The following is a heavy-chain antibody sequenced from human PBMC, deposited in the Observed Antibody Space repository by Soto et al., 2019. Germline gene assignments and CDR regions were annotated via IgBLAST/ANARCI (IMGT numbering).Heavy chain of an antibody. J-gene: IGHJ3*02. CDR2: IYYSGST. CDR3: ARLVVVTCEGVTFDI. V-gene: IGHV4-30-4*01. CDR1: GGSISSGDYY. D-gene: IGHD2-21*02. Sequence: QVQLQESGPGLVKPSQTLSLTCTVSGGSISSGDYYWSWIRQPPGKGLEWIGYIYYSGSTYYNPSLKSRVTISVDTSKNQVSLKLSSVTAADTAVYYCARLVVVTCEGVTFDIWGQGTMVTVSS.